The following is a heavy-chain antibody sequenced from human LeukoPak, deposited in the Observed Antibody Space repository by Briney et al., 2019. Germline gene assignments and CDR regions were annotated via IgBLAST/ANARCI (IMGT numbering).Heavy chain of an antibody. CDR3: ARDYRTAMITRVYYFDY. D-gene: IGHD5-18*01. CDR1: GFTFSSYS. J-gene: IGHJ4*02. CDR2: ISSSSTYI. V-gene: IGHV3-21*04. Sequence: GGSLRLSCAASGFTFSSYSMNWVRQAPGKGLEWVSSISSSSTYIYYADSVEGRFTISRDNAKNSLYLQINSLRAEDTAVYYCARDYRTAMITRVYYFDYWGQGTLVTVSS.